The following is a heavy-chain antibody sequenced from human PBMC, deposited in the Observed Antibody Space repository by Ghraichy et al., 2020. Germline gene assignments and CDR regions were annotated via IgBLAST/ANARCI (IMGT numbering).Heavy chain of an antibody. J-gene: IGHJ6*03. CDR3: AHRQGTIFGVPNLFHYYYYYMDV. D-gene: IGHD3-3*01. V-gene: IGHV2-5*02. CDR1: GFSLSTSGVG. CDR2: IYWDDDK. Sequence: SGPTLVKPTQTLTLTCTFSGFSLSTSGVGVGWIRQPPGKALEWLALIYWDDDKRYSPSLKSRLTITKDTSKNQVVLTMTNMDPVDTATYYCAHRQGTIFGVPNLFHYYYYYMDVWGKGTTVTVSS.